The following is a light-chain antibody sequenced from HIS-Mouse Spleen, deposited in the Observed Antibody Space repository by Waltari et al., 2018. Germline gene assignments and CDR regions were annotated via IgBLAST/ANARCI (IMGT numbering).Light chain of an antibody. CDR3: QQLNSYPPT. CDR2: AAS. CDR1: QGISSY. Sequence: DIQLTQSPSFLSASVGDRVTITCRASQGISSYLAWYQQQPGKAPKILIYAASTLQSGVPSRFSGSGSGTEFTLTISSLQPEDFATYYCQQLNSYPPTFGQGTKVEIK. V-gene: IGKV1-9*01. J-gene: IGKJ1*01.